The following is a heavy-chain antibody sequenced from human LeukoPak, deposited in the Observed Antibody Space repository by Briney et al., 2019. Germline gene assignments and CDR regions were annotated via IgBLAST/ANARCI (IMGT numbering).Heavy chain of an antibody. CDR2: IKTKSEGGTT. V-gene: IGHV3-15*01. J-gene: IGHJ6*03. D-gene: IGHD3-10*01. Sequence: PGGSLRLSCAASGFTFSNAGMNWVRQALGKGLEWVGRIKTKSEGGTTDYAAPAKGRFTISRDDSKNALFLQMDSLKSDDTAMYYCTTEFKELGSFFYFYYMDVWGTGTTVTISS. CDR1: GFTFSNAG. CDR3: TTEFKELGSFFYFYYMDV.